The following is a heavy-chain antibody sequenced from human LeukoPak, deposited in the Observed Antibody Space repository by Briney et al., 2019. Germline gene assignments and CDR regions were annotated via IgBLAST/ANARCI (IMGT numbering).Heavy chain of an antibody. J-gene: IGHJ4*02. Sequence: GGSLRLSGAGSGFTFSSYAMSWVRQAPGKGLEWVSAISGSGGSTYYADSVKGRFTISRDNAKNSLYLQMNSLGAEDTAVYYCASYDFWSGFAFGFWGQGNLVTVSS. V-gene: IGHV3-23*01. CDR1: GFTFSSYA. CDR3: ASYDFWSGFAFGF. CDR2: ISGSGGST. D-gene: IGHD3-3*01.